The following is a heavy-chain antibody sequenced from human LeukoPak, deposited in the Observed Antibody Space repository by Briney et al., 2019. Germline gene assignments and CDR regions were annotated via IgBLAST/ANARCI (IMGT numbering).Heavy chain of an antibody. CDR2: TNWNGGST. D-gene: IGHD3-22*01. V-gene: IGHV3-20*04. J-gene: IGHJ3*02. CDR1: GFTFDDYG. CDR3: EGGYYYRAAFDI. Sequence: GGSLRLSCAASGFTFDDYGMSWVRQAPGKGLEGVSSTNWNGGSTGYADSVKGRFTISRDNAKNSLYLQMNSLRAEDTAWYYCEGGYYYRAAFDIWGQGTTVTVSS.